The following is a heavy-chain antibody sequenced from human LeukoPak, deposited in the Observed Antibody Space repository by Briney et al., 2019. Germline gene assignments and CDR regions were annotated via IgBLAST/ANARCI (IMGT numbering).Heavy chain of an antibody. CDR3: AKDRLFGSGLNGPHYYYGMDV. J-gene: IGHJ6*02. CDR1: DFSFSNYG. CDR2: ILYDGNNK. V-gene: IGHV3-30*18. Sequence: GRSLRLSCAASDFSFSNYGMHWVRQAPGKGLEWVAVILYDGNNKHYAESVKSRFTISRDNSNNMLYLQMNSLRPEDTAVYYCAKDRLFGSGLNGPHYYYGMDVWGQGTTVTVSS. D-gene: IGHD1-26*01.